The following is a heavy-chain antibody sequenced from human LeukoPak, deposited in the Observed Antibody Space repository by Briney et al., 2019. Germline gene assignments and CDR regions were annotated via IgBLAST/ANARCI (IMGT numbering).Heavy chain of an antibody. CDR2: ISSGSTYT. D-gene: IGHD6-19*01. Sequence: GGSLRLSCAASGFAFSDYYMTWIRQAPGKGLEWVSYISSGSTYTNYGDAVKGRFIISRDNAKNSLYLQMNSLRAEDTAVYYCARVSSSSTNYFDSRGRATLVSVSS. V-gene: IGHV3-11*06. CDR1: GFAFSDYY. J-gene: IGHJ4*02. CDR3: ARVSSSSTNYFDS.